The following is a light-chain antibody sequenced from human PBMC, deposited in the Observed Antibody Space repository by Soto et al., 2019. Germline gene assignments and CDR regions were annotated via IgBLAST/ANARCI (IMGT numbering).Light chain of an antibody. J-gene: IGKJ1*01. Sequence: DIQMTQSPSTLSASVGDRVTITCRASQSISSWLAWYQQKPGKAPKLLIYKASSLESGVPSRFRGGGSGTEFILTISSLQPEDVATYYCQNFDSAPQTFGQGTKVDIK. CDR3: QNFDSAPQT. CDR1: QSISSW. V-gene: IGKV1-5*03. CDR2: KAS.